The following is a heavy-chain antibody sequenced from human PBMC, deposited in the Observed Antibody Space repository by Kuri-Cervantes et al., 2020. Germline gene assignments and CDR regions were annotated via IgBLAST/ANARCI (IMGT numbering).Heavy chain of an antibody. CDR1: GFTFSSYG. D-gene: IGHD6-13*01. CDR2: ISYDGSNK. CDR3: AGSSWSHDAFDI. Sequence: GGSLRLPCAASGFTFSSYGMHWVRQAPGKGLEWVAVISYDGSNKYYADSVKGRFTISRDNAKNSLYLQMNSLRAEDTAVYYCAGSSWSHDAFDIWGQGTMVTVSS. J-gene: IGHJ3*02. V-gene: IGHV3-30*03.